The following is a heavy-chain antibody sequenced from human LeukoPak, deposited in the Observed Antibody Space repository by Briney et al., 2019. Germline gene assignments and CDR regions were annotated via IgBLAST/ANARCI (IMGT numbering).Heavy chain of an antibody. CDR1: GGSFSCYY. J-gene: IGHJ5*02. D-gene: IGHD6-13*01. CDR2: INHSGST. V-gene: IGHV4-34*01. Sequence: KPSETLSLTCAVYGGSFSCYYWSWIRQPPGKGLEWIGEINHSGSTYYNPSLKSRVTISVDTSNNQFSLKLSSVTAADTAVYYCAIGRAAAGIHWFDPWGQGTLVTVSS. CDR3: AIGRAAAGIHWFDP.